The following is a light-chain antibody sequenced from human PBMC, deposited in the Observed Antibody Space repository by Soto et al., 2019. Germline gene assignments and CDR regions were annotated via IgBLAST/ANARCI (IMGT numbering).Light chain of an antibody. CDR1: QSVSSSY. J-gene: IGKJ1*01. CDR3: QQYGSLGT. Sequence: EIVLKLSPGTLSLSPGERATLSCRASQSVSSSYLAWYQQKPGQAPRLLIYGASSRATGIPDRFSGSGSGTDFTLTISRLEPEDFAVYYCQQYGSLGTFGQGTKV. CDR2: GAS. V-gene: IGKV3-20*01.